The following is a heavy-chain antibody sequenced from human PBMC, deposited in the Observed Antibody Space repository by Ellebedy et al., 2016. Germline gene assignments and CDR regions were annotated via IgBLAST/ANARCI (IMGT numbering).Heavy chain of an antibody. Sequence: GESLKISXAASGFTVSSNYMSWVRQAPGKGLEWVSVIYSGGSTYYADSVKGRFTISRDNSKNTLYLQMNSLRAEDTAVYYCAKDRRWELLEGFFDYWGQGTLVTVSS. V-gene: IGHV3-53*01. CDR3: AKDRRWELLEGFFDY. CDR2: IYSGGST. D-gene: IGHD1-26*01. CDR1: GFTVSSNY. J-gene: IGHJ4*02.